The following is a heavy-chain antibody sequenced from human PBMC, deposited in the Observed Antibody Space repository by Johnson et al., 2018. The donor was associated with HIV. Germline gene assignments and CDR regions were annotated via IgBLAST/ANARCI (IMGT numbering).Heavy chain of an antibody. D-gene: IGHD3-3*01. J-gene: IGHJ3*02. V-gene: IGHV3-11*01. Sequence: WVRQAPGKGLEWVSYISSSGSTIYYADSVKGRFTISRDNAKNSLYLQMNSLKTEDTAVYYCTTGELWNGYYLHDAFDIWGQGTMVTVSS. CDR3: TTGELWNGYYLHDAFDI. CDR2: ISSSGSTI.